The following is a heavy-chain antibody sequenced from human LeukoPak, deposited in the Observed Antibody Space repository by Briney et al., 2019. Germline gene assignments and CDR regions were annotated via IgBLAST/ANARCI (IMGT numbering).Heavy chain of an antibody. V-gene: IGHV3-53*01. CDR3: ARSLDGIAASSDY. D-gene: IGHD6-13*01. CDR2: IYSGGST. J-gene: IGHJ4*02. CDR1: GFTVSNNY. Sequence: GGSLRLSCAASGFTVSNNYMSWVRQAPGKGLERVSVIYSGGSTYYADSVKGRFTISRDNSKNTLYLQMNSLRAEDTAVYYCARSLDGIAASSDYWGQGTLVTVSS.